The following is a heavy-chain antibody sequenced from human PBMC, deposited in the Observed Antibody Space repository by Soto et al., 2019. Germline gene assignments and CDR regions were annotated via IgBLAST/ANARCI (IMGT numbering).Heavy chain of an antibody. CDR2: IYYSGST. Sequence: QLQLQESGPGLVKPSETLSLTCTVSGGSISSSSYYWGWIRRPPGKGLEWIGSIYYSGSTYYNPSLKSRVTISVDTSKNQFSLKLSSVTAADTAVYYCARLIGSSFDYWGQGTLVTVSS. V-gene: IGHV4-39*01. CDR1: GGSISSSSYY. CDR3: ARLIGSSFDY. D-gene: IGHD1-26*01. J-gene: IGHJ4*02.